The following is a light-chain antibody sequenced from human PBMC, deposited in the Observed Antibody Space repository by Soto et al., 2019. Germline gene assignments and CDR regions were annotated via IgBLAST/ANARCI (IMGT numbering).Light chain of an antibody. CDR1: SSNIGAAYD. Sequence: QSVLTQPPSVSGAPGQRVTISCTGSSSNIGAAYDVHWYQQFPGTAPKLLIYRNVNRPSGVPDRFSGSKSGTSASLAITGLQAEDEADYYCQSYDSSLSGVVFGGGTKLTVL. V-gene: IGLV1-40*01. J-gene: IGLJ3*02. CDR3: QSYDSSLSGVV. CDR2: RNV.